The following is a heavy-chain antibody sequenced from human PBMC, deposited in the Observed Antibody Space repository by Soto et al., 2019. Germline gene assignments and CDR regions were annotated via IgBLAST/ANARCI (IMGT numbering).Heavy chain of an antibody. V-gene: IGHV4-39*01. CDR2: IYYSGST. CDR1: GGSISSSSYY. CDR3: ARHGLLELSRVGFGELLADPFFDY. Sequence: SETLSLTCTVSGGSISSSSYYWGWIRQPPGKGLEWIGSIYYSGSTYYNPSLKSRVTISVDTSKNQFSLKLSSVTAADTAVYYCARHGLLELSRVGFGELLADPFFDYWGQGTLVTVSS. J-gene: IGHJ4*02. D-gene: IGHD3-10*01.